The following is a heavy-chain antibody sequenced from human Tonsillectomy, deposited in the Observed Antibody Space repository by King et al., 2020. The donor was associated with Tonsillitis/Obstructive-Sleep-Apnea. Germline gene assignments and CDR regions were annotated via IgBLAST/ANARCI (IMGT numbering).Heavy chain of an antibody. Sequence: VQLVESGGGLIQPGGSLRLSCAASGFTVSSNYMSWVRQAPGKGLEWVSVIYSGGSTYYADSVKGRFTISRDNSKNTLYLQMNSLRAEDTAVYYCARVIWNDVMGWAPGLDAEWWFDPWGQGTLVTVSS. J-gene: IGHJ5*02. D-gene: IGHD1-1*01. V-gene: IGHV3-53*01. CDR1: GFTVSSNY. CDR2: IYSGGST. CDR3: ARVIWNDVMGWAPGLDAEWWFDP.